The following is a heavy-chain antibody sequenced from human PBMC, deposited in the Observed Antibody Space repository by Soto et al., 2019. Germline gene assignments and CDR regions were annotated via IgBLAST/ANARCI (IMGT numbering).Heavy chain of an antibody. CDR3: ATSNWNFFDY. J-gene: IGHJ4*02. CDR1: GFSFSSYG. Sequence: QVQLVESGGGVVQPGGSLRLSCAASGFSFSSYGMHWVRQAPGKGLEWVAVIWNDSSNKLYPDSVRGRFTISRDNSKSTLFLQMNSLRAEDTAVYYCATSNWNFFDYWGQGALVTVS. D-gene: IGHD1-20*01. CDR2: IWNDSSNK. V-gene: IGHV3-33*03.